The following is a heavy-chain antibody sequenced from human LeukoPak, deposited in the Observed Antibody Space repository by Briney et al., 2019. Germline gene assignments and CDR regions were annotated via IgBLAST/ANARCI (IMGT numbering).Heavy chain of an antibody. CDR3: AKDGPWVPASAVFDY. Sequence: GGSLSLSFAGSGFTLISYVMSWVRQAPGKGLEWVSGISGSGVSTYYADSVRGRFTISRDNPKNTLYLQMNSLRAEDTAVYYCAKDGPWVPASAVFDYWGQGNLVTVSS. V-gene: IGHV3-23*01. CDR2: ISGSGVST. D-gene: IGHD1-26*01. CDR1: GFTLISYV. J-gene: IGHJ4*02.